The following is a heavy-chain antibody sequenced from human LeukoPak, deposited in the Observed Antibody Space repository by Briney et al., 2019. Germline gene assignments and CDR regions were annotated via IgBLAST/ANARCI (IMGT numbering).Heavy chain of an antibody. Sequence: PGVSLRLSFSASGFTFSCDARSWVPQAPGNGLEWVSRLSGGGRTTYYAASVKGQFTISRDNYKNPLYLQITSLRPDDTAVYYCAKDGAAYDYDYFHYWRQGTLVTVSS. J-gene: IGHJ4*02. D-gene: IGHD5-12*01. V-gene: IGHV3-23*01. CDR1: GFTFSCDA. CDR3: AKDGAAYDYDYFHY. CDR2: LSGGGRTT.